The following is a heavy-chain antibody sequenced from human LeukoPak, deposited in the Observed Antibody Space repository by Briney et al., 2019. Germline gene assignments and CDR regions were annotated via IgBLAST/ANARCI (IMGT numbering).Heavy chain of an antibody. V-gene: IGHV1-2*02. CDR2: INPNSGGT. CDR3: ARGSENYYDSSGPYI. J-gene: IGHJ3*02. CDR1: GYTFTGYY. D-gene: IGHD3-22*01. Sequence: ASVKVSCKASGYTFTGYYMHWVRQAPGQGLEWMGWINPNSGGTSYAQKFQGRVTMTRDTSISTAYMELSRLGSDDTAVYYCARGSENYYDSSGPYIWGQGTMVTVSS.